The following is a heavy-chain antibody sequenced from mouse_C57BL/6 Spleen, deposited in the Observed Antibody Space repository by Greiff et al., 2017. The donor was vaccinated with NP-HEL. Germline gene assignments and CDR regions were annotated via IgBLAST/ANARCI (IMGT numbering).Heavy chain of an antibody. Sequence: VQLQQSGPELVKPGASVKISCMASGYTFTDYYMNWVKQSHGKSLEWIGDINPNNGGTSYNQKLKGKATLTVDKSSSTAYMELRSLTSEDSAVNYCARRQEGYFDYWGQGTTLTVSS. J-gene: IGHJ2*01. D-gene: IGHD3-2*01. V-gene: IGHV1-26*01. CDR2: INPNNGGT. CDR1: GYTFTDYY. CDR3: ARRQEGYFDY.